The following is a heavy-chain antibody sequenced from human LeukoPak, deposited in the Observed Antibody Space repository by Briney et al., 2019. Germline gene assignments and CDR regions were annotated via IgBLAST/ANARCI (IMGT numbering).Heavy chain of an antibody. V-gene: IGHV4-31*03. Sequence: PSQTLSLTCTVSGGPISSGGYYWSWIRQHTGKGLEWIGYIYYSGSTNYNPSLKSRVTISVDTSKNQFSLKLSSVTAADTAVYYCARSITMIEGYYGMDVWGQGTTVTVSS. CDR1: GGPISSGGYY. J-gene: IGHJ6*02. D-gene: IGHD3-22*01. CDR2: IYYSGST. CDR3: ARSITMIEGYYGMDV.